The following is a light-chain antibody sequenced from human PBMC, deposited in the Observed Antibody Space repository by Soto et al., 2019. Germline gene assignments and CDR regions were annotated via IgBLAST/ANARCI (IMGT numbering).Light chain of an antibody. CDR3: QQYNNWPRGIT. CDR2: GAS. Sequence: EIVLTQSPDTLSLSPGERATLSFRSSQTVIHNHLAWHQQKPGQTPRLLVYGASTRATGIPARFSGSGSGTEFTLTISSLQSEDFAVYYCQQYNNWPRGITFGQGTRLEIK. V-gene: IGKV3-15*01. J-gene: IGKJ5*01. CDR1: QTVIHN.